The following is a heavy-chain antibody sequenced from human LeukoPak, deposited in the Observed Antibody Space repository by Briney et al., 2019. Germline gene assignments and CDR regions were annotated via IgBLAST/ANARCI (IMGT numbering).Heavy chain of an antibody. CDR1: GGSISSSSYY. CDR3: AREDAAAAGKGSWFDP. Sequence: SETLSLTCTVSGGSISSSSYYRGWIRQPPGKGLEWIGSIYYSGSTYYNPSLKSRVTISVDTSKNQFSLKLSSVTAADTAVYYCAREDAAAAGKGSWFDPWGQGTLVAVSS. CDR2: IYYSGST. D-gene: IGHD6-13*01. J-gene: IGHJ5*02. V-gene: IGHV4-39*07.